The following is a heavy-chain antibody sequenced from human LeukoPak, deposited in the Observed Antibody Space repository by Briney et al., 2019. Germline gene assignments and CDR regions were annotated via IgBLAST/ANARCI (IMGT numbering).Heavy chain of an antibody. J-gene: IGHJ4*02. CDR2: IYHSGST. CDR1: GGSISSSNW. Sequence: SETLSLTCAVSGGSISSSNWWSWVRQPPGKGLEWIGEIYHSGSTNYNPSLKSRVTISVGKSKNQFSLKLSSVTAADTAVYYCAKRGHSYGHEFDYWGQGTLVTVSS. V-gene: IGHV4-4*02. D-gene: IGHD5-18*01. CDR3: AKRGHSYGHEFDY.